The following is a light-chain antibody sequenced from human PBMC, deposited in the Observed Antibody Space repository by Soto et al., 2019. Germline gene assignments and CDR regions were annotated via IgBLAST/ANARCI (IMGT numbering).Light chain of an antibody. V-gene: IGLV2-14*01. Sequence: QSALTQPASVSGSPGQSITISCTGTSSDVGGYNYVSWYQQHPSKAPKLMIYEVSNRPSGVSNRFSGSKSGNTASLTISGLQAEDEADYYCSSYTSSSTRVFGTGTKLTVL. CDR3: SSYTSSSTRV. J-gene: IGLJ1*01. CDR2: EVS. CDR1: SSDVGGYNY.